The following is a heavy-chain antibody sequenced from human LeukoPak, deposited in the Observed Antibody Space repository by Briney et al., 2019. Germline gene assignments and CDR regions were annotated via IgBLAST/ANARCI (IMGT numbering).Heavy chain of an antibody. D-gene: IGHD1-1*01. CDR2: INRDGSGK. J-gene: IGHJ5*02. CDR3: ARVQTGTTNWFDP. V-gene: IGHV3-7*04. Sequence: PVGSLRLSCAGSGFIFSFFAMSCVRQAPRKGLEWVANINRDGSGKYYVDSVRGRFTISRDNAKNSLYLQMNSLRAEDTAVYYCARVQTGTTNWFDPWGQGTLVTVSP. CDR1: GFIFSFFA.